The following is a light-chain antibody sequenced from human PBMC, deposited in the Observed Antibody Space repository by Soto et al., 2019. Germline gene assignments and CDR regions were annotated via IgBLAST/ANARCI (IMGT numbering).Light chain of an antibody. CDR1: QSVSRY. V-gene: IGKV3-11*01. Sequence: EIVLTQSPATLSLSPGERATLSCRASQSVSRYLAGYQQQPGQAPRLLIYDASNRATGIPARFSGSGYGTDFALTISSLEPGDFAVYYCQQRSNWPTFGGGTKVEFK. CDR2: DAS. CDR3: QQRSNWPT. J-gene: IGKJ4*02.